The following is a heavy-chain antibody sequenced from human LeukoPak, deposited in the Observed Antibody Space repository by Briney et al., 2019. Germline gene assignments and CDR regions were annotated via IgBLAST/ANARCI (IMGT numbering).Heavy chain of an antibody. D-gene: IGHD6-13*01. CDR3: ARVAVGYDAFDI. Sequence: VASVKVSCKASGYTFTGYYMHWVRQAPGQGLEWMGWINPNSGGTNYAQKFQGRVTMTRDTSISTAYMELSRLRSDDTAVYYCARVAVGYDAFDIWGQGTMVTVSS. V-gene: IGHV1-2*02. CDR1: GYTFTGYY. CDR2: INPNSGGT. J-gene: IGHJ3*02.